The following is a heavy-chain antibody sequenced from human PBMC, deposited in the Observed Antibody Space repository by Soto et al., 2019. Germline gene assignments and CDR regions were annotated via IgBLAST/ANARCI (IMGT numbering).Heavy chain of an antibody. V-gene: IGHV3-30-3*01. D-gene: IGHD3-22*01. CDR1: GFSFSSYV. CDR3: AREDESSGYAEPFHH. J-gene: IGHJ1*01. Sequence: QVQLVESGGAVVQPGRSLSLSCAASGFSFSSYVVHWVRHAPGKGLEWVAAIAKDGNNKHYSDSVKDRFTISRDNSRSMLNIQMNNLRDEDTDVYFCAREDESSGYAEPFHHWGQGTLVTV. CDR2: IAKDGNNK.